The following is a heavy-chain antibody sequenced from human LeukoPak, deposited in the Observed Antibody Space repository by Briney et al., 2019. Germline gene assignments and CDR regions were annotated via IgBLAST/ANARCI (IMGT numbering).Heavy chain of an antibody. J-gene: IGHJ4*02. CDR1: GFTFSSYW. Sequence: GGSLRLSCAASGFTFSSYWMSWVRQAPGKGLEWVANIKQGGSEKHYVDSVKGRFTISRDNSKNTLYLQMNSLRAEDTAVYYCAKDRTLGYCSGGSCSSSDWGQGTLVTVSS. V-gene: IGHV3-7*03. CDR2: IKQGGSEK. D-gene: IGHD2-15*01. CDR3: AKDRTLGYCSGGSCSSSD.